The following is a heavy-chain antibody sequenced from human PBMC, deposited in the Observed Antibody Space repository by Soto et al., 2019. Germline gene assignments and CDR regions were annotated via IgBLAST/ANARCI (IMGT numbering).Heavy chain of an antibody. Sequence: QVQLQQWGAGLLKPSETLSLTCAVYGGSFSGYYWSWIRQPPGKGLEWIGEINHSGSTNYNPSLKRRVTISVDTSKNQFYLKLSSVTAADTAVYYCARGPPHGYYDSSDEDYWGQGTLVTVSS. CDR1: GGSFSGYY. CDR2: INHSGST. D-gene: IGHD3-22*01. J-gene: IGHJ4*02. CDR3: ARGPPHGYYDSSDEDY. V-gene: IGHV4-34*01.